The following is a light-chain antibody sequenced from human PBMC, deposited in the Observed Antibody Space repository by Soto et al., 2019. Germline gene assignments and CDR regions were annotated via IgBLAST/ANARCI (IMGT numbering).Light chain of an antibody. CDR3: QTWGTGIHWV. V-gene: IGLV4-69*01. Sequence: QPVLTQSPSASASLGASVKLTCTLSSGHSSYAIAWHQQQPEKGPRYLMKLNSDGSHSKGDGIPDRFSGSSSGAERYLTISSLPSEDEADYYCQTWGTGIHWVLGGGTKLTVL. CDR2: LNSDGSH. CDR1: SGHSSYA. J-gene: IGLJ3*02.